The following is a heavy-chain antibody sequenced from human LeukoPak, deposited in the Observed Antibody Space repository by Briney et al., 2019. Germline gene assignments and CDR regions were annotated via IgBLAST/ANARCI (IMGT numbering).Heavy chain of an antibody. CDR1: GYTFTGYY. D-gene: IGHD3-10*01. CDR3: ARDSGERGSGSYLIAY. CDR2: INTNSGGT. J-gene: IGHJ4*02. V-gene: IGHV1-2*02. Sequence: GASVKVSCKACGYTFTGYYMHWVRQAPGQGLEWMGWINTNSGGTNYAQKFQGRVTMTRDTSISTVYMELSRLRSDDTAVYYCARDSGERGSGSYLIAYWGQGTLVTVSS.